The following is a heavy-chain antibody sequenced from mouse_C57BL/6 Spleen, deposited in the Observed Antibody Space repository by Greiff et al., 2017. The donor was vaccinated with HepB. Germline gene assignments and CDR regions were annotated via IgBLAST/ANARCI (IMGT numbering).Heavy chain of an antibody. CDR2: IDPANGNT. CDR3: ARSYDYDEGGFDY. D-gene: IGHD2-4*01. J-gene: IGHJ2*01. V-gene: IGHV14-3*01. Sequence: VQLQQSVAELVRPGASVKLSCTASGFNIKNTYMHWVKQRPEQGLEWIGRIDPANGNTKYAPKFQGKATITADTSSNTAYLQLSSLTSEDTAIDYCARSYDYDEGGFDYWGQGTTLTVSS. CDR1: GFNIKNTY.